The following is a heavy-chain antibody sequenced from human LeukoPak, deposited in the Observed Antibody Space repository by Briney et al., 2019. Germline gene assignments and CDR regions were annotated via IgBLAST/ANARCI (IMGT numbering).Heavy chain of an antibody. CDR3: ARDLRGDYVFDY. V-gene: IGHV1-18*01. CDR2: ISAYNGNT. Sequence: ASVKVSCKASGYTFTSYGISWGRQGPGQGLGWVGWISAYNGNTNYAQKLQGRVTMTTDTSTSTAYMELRSLRSDDTAVYYCARDLRGDYVFDYWGQGTLVTVSS. CDR1: GYTFTSYG. J-gene: IGHJ4*02. D-gene: IGHD3-10*02.